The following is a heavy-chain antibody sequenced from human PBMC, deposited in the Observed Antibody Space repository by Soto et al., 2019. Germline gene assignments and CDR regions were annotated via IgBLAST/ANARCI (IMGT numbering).Heavy chain of an antibody. CDR1: GDTDTNYV. D-gene: IGHD3-16*02. J-gene: IGHJ6*02. CDR3: EAEMTFGKLSVV. V-gene: IGHV1-69*01. Sequence: QVQLVQSGAEVKKPGSSVKVSCKASGDTDTNYVISWVRQAPGQGLEWMGGIFPKFGTTYSAQKLQDRLTVTADESTSTVYMQLSSLRLDDTAVYYCEAEMTFGKLSVVWDQGTTVTVSS. CDR2: IFPKFGTT.